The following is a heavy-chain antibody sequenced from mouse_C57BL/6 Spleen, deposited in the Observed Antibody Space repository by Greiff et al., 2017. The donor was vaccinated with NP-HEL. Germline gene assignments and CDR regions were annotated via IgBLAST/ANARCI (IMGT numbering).Heavy chain of an antibody. V-gene: IGHV1-52*01. J-gene: IGHJ3*01. D-gene: IGHD3-2*02. CDR2: IDTSDSET. CDR1: GYTFTSYW. CDR3: ARGQLRLPRWFAY. Sequence: QVQLQQPGAELVRPGSSVKLSCKASGYTFTSYWMHWVKQRPIQGLEWIGNIDTSDSETHYNQKFKDKATLTVDKSSSTAYMQLSSLTSEDSAVYYCARGQLRLPRWFAYWGQGTLVTVSA.